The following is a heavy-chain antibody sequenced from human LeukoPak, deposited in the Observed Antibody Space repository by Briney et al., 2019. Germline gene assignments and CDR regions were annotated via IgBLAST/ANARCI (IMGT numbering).Heavy chain of an antibody. J-gene: IGHJ4*02. V-gene: IGHV3-7*01. Sequence: PGGSLRLSCAASGFTFSSYWMSWVRQAPGKGLEWVANIKQDGSEKYYVDSVKGRFTISRDNVKNSLYLQMNSLRAEDTAVYYCARHRRLYDFWSGLADYWGQGTLVTVSS. CDR2: IKQDGSEK. D-gene: IGHD3-3*01. CDR3: ARHRRLYDFWSGLADY. CDR1: GFTFSSYW.